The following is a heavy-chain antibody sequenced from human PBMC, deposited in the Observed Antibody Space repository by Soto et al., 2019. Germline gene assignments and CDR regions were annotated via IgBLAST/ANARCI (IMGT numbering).Heavy chain of an antibody. J-gene: IGHJ6*02. CDR2: IDADSGDT. D-gene: IGHD3-10*01. Sequence: QVQLVQSGAEVKKPGASVKVSCKASGYTFTNYYIHWVRQAPGQGLEWMGWIDADSGDTKDAQKFQGWVIMTRDTSINTAYMELSRLTSDDTAVYYCAGTPSKGRAGVYGMDFWGQGTTVTVSS. CDR1: GYTFTNYY. V-gene: IGHV1-2*04. CDR3: AGTPSKGRAGVYGMDF.